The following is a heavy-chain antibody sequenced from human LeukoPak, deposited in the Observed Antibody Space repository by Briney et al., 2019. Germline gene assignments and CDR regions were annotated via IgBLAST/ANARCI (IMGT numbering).Heavy chain of an antibody. V-gene: IGHV4-39*01. J-gene: IGHJ4*02. CDR2: TSYSGST. D-gene: IGHD3-16*01. CDR1: GGSISGSCCY. CDR3: SRTTGDSAIIAAH. Sequence: SETLSLTCTVSGGSISGSCCYWGWVRQTPGKDLEWIGSTSYSGSTHYNPSFKSRVTVSVDTSKNQFFLNLSSVTAADTAVYYCSRTTGDSAIIAAHWGQGTLVTVSS.